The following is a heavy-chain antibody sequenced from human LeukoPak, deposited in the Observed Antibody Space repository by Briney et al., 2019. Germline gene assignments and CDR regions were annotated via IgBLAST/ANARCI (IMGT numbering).Heavy chain of an antibody. CDR3: TRELDWLPTLDY. V-gene: IGHV3-74*01. CDR2: INSDGSST. Sequence: GGSLRLSCAASGSTFSNYWMHWGRQAPGKGLVWVSRINSDGSSTRYADSVKGRFTISRDNAKNTLYLQMNSLRAEDTAVYYCTRELDWLPTLDYWGQGTLVTVSS. CDR1: GSTFSNYW. J-gene: IGHJ4*02. D-gene: IGHD3-9*01.